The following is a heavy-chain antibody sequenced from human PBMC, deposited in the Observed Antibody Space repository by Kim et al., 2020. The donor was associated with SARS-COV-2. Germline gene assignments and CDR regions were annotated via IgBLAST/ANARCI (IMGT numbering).Heavy chain of an antibody. CDR1: GFTFSNAW. J-gene: IGHJ4*02. CDR2: IKSKTDGGTT. Sequence: GGSLRLSCAASGFTFSNAWMSWVRQAPGKGLEWVGRIKSKTDGGTTDYAAPVKGRFTISRDDSKNTLYLQMNSLKTEDTAVYYCTTARYYDFGGLFSGWYYFDYWGQGTLVTVSS. V-gene: IGHV3-15*01. D-gene: IGHD3-3*01. CDR3: TTARYYDFGGLFSGWYYFDY.